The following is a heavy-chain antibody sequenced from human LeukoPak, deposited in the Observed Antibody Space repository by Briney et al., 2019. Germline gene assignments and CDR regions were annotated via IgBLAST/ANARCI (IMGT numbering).Heavy chain of an antibody. CDR3: ARGLGSGSFYDAFDT. CDR1: GYTFTGYY. Sequence: ASVKVSCKASGYTFTGYYMHWVRQAPGQGLEWMGWINPNSGGTNYAQKFQGWVTMTRDTSISTAYMELSRLRSDDTAVYYCARGLGSGSFYDAFDTWGQGTMVTVSS. D-gene: IGHD3-10*01. J-gene: IGHJ3*02. V-gene: IGHV1-2*04. CDR2: INPNSGGT.